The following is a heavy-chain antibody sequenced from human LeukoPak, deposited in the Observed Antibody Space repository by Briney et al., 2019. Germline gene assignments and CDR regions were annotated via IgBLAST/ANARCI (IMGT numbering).Heavy chain of an antibody. V-gene: IGHV3-21*01. Sequence: RGGSLRLSCAASGFTFSSYAMSWVRQAPGKGLEWVSSISSSGSYIYSTDSLKGRFTISRDNAKNSLYLQMNSLRAEDTAVYYCARALTVAGTDWYFDLWGRGTLVTVSS. CDR1: GFTFSSYA. D-gene: IGHD6-19*01. J-gene: IGHJ2*01. CDR2: ISSSGSYI. CDR3: ARALTVAGTDWYFDL.